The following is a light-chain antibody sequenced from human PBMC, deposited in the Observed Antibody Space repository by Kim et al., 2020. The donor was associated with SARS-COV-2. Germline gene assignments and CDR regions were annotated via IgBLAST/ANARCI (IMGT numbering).Light chain of an antibody. J-gene: IGLJ1*01. V-gene: IGLV2-8*01. CDR3: ASHGGYDYV. Sequence: GQSIAYAGSGTRSDFGGNENGYRYQQRTGKPPKLIIYKVTKRPSGVPDRCAGSMSGNTASLTVSGFQAEDEADYYCASHGGYDYVFGTGTKVTVL. CDR2: KVT. CDR1: RSDFGGNEN.